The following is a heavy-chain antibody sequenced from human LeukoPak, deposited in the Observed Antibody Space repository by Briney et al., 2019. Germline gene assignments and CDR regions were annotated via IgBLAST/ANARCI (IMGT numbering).Heavy chain of an antibody. D-gene: IGHD2-2*01. CDR2: INPNSGGT. CDR1: GYTFTGYY. Sequence: GVSVKVSCKASGYTFTGYYMHWVRQAPGQGLEWMGWINPNSGGTNYAQKFQGRVTMTRDTSISTAYMELSRLRSDDTAVYYCARGQVGCSSTSCFYYFDYWGQGTLVTVSS. J-gene: IGHJ4*02. V-gene: IGHV1-2*02. CDR3: ARGQVGCSSTSCFYYFDY.